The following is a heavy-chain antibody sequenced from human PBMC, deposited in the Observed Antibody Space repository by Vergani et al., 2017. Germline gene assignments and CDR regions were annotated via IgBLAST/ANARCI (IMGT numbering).Heavy chain of an antibody. D-gene: IGHD5-12*01. V-gene: IGHV3-23*01. J-gene: IGHJ6*02. CDR3: AKANPRMSGYDYLYYYHAMDV. Sequence: EVQLLESGGDLVQPGGSLRLSCAASGFTFNHYAMNWVRQAPGKGLEWVSGIRGSGGSTYYAGSVKGRFTISRDSSKNTLYLQMNSLSAGDTAVYYCAKANPRMSGYDYLYYYHAMDVWGQGTTVTVSS. CDR2: IRGSGGST. CDR1: GFTFNHYA.